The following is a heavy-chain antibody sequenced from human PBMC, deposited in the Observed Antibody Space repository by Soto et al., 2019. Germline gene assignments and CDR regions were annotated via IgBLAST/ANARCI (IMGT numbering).Heavy chain of an antibody. CDR1: GGSISSSSYY. J-gene: IGHJ4*02. CDR3: ASLINYDFWSGYSIDY. Sequence: SETLSLTCTVSGGSISSSSYYWGWIRQPPGKGLEWIGSIYYSGSTYYNPSLKSRVTISVDTSKNQFSLKLSSVTAADTAVYYCASLINYDFWSGYSIDYWGQGTLVTVSS. D-gene: IGHD3-3*01. V-gene: IGHV4-39*01. CDR2: IYYSGST.